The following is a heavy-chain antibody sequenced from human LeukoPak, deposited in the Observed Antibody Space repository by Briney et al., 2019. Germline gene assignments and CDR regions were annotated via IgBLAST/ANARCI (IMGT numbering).Heavy chain of an antibody. V-gene: IGHV3-23*01. Sequence: GGSLRLSCTASGFTFSSYTITWVRQAPGKGLKWVSTITTGDGNTYYADSVKGRFTVSRDDSKNTLYLQMNSLRAEDTAVYYCAKDGGLWVSAHWGDSWGRGTLVTVSS. CDR3: AKDGGLWVSAHWGDS. J-gene: IGHJ4*02. CDR1: GFTFSSYT. D-gene: IGHD7-27*01. CDR2: ITTGDGNT.